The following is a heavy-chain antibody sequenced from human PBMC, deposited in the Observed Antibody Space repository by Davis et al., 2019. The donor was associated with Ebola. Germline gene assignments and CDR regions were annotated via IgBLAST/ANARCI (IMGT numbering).Heavy chain of an antibody. Sequence: SETLSLTCGVSGGSISSNNWWSWVRQLPGKGLEWIGEIYHSGTTNYNPSLKSRVTISVDKSKNQFSLKLSSVTAADTAVYYCARGNYGDYIVLYYYNMDVWGQGTTVTVSS. D-gene: IGHD4-17*01. CDR3: ARGNYGDYIVLYYYNMDV. CDR2: IYHSGTT. CDR1: GGSISSNNW. J-gene: IGHJ6*02. V-gene: IGHV4-4*02.